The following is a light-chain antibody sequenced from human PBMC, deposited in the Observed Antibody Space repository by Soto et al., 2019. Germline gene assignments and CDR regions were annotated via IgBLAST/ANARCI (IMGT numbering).Light chain of an antibody. CDR2: WAS. J-gene: IGKJ4*01. CDR1: QSVLYSSNNKNY. Sequence: DIVMTQSPDSLAVSLGERATINCKSSQSVLYSSNNKNYLAWYQQKPGQPPKLLIHWASTRESGVPDRFSGSGSGTDFTLTIRSLQAEDVAVYYCQQYYSRPLTFGGGTKVEIK. CDR3: QQYYSRPLT. V-gene: IGKV4-1*01.